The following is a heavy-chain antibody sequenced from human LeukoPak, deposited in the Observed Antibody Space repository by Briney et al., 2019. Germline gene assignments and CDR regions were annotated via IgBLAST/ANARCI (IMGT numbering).Heavy chain of an antibody. CDR2: IYHSGST. Sequence: SETLSLTCAVSGGSISSGGYSWSWIRQPPGKGLEWIGYIYHSGSTYYNPSLKSRVTISVDRSKNQFSLKLSSVTAADTAVYYCARGGDYFDYWGQGTLVTVSS. CDR1: GGSISSGGYS. CDR3: ARGGDYFDY. V-gene: IGHV4-30-2*01. J-gene: IGHJ4*02.